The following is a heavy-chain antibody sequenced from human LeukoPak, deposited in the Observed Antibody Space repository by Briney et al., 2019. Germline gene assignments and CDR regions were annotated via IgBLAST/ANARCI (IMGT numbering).Heavy chain of an antibody. J-gene: IGHJ3*02. D-gene: IGHD3-3*01. CDR3: AKDRPYYDFWSGPSFDAFDI. CDR1: GFTFSSYA. Sequence: GGSLRLSCAASGFTFSSYAMSWVRQAPGKGLEWVSAISGSGGSTYYADSVKGRFAISRDNSKNTLYLQMNSLRAEDTAVYYCAKDRPYYDFWSGPSFDAFDIWGQGTMVTVSS. V-gene: IGHV3-23*01. CDR2: ISGSGGST.